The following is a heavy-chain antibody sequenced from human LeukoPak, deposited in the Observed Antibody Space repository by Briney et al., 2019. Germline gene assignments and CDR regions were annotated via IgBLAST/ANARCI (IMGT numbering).Heavy chain of an antibody. J-gene: IGHJ4*02. Sequence: AGSLRLSCAASGFTFSSYGMHWVRQAPGKGLEWVAVIWYDGSNKYYADSVKGRFTISRDNSKNTLYLQMTSLRAEDTAVYYCAKEFVSGRYYFDYWGRGTLVTVSS. CDR3: AKEFVSGRYYFDY. CDR1: GFTFSSYG. CDR2: IWYDGSNK. D-gene: IGHD3-10*01. V-gene: IGHV3-33*06.